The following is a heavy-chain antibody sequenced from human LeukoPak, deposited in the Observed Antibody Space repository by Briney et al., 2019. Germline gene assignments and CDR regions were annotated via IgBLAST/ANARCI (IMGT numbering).Heavy chain of an antibody. J-gene: IGHJ4*02. CDR3: ARFRGTSQTYYFDF. V-gene: IGHV3-30*03. CDR2: ISYDGTNK. D-gene: IGHD1-1*01. CDR1: GFTFSSYG. Sequence: GGSLRLSCAVSGFTFSSYGMHWVRQAPGKGLEWMAVISYDGTNKYYADSVKGRFTISRDNAKNTLYLQMNSLRAEDTAVYYCARFRGTSQTYYFDFWGQGTLVTVSS.